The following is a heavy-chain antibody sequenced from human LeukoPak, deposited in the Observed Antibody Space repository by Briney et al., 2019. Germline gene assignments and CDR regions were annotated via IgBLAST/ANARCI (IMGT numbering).Heavy chain of an antibody. CDR2: INPSGGST. CDR3: ARVAYSSSWYFDY. V-gene: IGHV1-46*01. J-gene: IGHJ4*02. CDR1: GYPFPRYY. D-gene: IGHD6-13*01. Sequence: GAPVKVPCKAFGYPFPRYYMPWGGQAPGQGLEGVGIINPSGGSTSYAQKFQGRVTMTRDTSTSTVYMELSSLRSEDTAVYYCARVAYSSSWYFDYWGQGTLVTVSS.